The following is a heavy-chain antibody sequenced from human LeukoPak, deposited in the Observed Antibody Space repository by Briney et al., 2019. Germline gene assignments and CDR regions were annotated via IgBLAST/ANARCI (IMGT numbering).Heavy chain of an antibody. CDR3: ARVPGANWFDP. CDR2: IGGSDGKT. CDR1: GFTFRSYA. D-gene: IGHD3-10*01. Sequence: PGGSLRLSCAASGFTFRSYAMSWVRQAPGNGLEWVSAIGGSDGKTYYADSVKGRFTISRDNSKNTLYLQMNSLRAEDTAVYYCARVPGANWFDPWGQGTLVTVSS. J-gene: IGHJ5*02. V-gene: IGHV3-23*01.